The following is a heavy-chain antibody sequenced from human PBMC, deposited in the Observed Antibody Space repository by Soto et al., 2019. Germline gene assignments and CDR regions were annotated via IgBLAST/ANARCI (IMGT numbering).Heavy chain of an antibody. CDR3: ARDGYTREIDQ. Sequence: QVQLQESGPGLVKPSQTLSRTCTVSGGSLSSGIYYWNWIRQHPGKGLQWIGYIYDREHTYYNPSLKSRVTISLDTSKNQFSLKLSSVTAADTAVYYCARDGYTREIDQWGQGTLVNVSS. CDR2: IYDREHT. D-gene: IGHD5-12*01. J-gene: IGHJ4*02. CDR1: GGSLSSGIYY. V-gene: IGHV4-31*03.